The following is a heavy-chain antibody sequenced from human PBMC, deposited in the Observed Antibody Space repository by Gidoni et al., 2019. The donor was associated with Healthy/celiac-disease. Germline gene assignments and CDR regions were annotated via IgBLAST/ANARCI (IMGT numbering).Heavy chain of an antibody. CDR1: GFTFSSYS. D-gene: IGHD2-15*01. CDR2: ISSSSSYI. CDR3: ARDSGSGLRSGY. J-gene: IGHJ4*02. Sequence: EVQLVEAGGGLVKPGGSLRLSCAAAGFTFSSYSLNWVRQAPGKGLEWVSSISSSSSYIYYADSVKGRFTISRDNAKNSLYLQMNSLRAEDTAVYYCARDSGSGLRSGYWGQGTLVTVSS. V-gene: IGHV3-21*01.